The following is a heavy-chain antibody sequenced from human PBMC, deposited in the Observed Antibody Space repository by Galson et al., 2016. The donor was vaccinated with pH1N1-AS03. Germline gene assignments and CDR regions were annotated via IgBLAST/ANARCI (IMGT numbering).Heavy chain of an antibody. D-gene: IGHD1-26*01. CDR3: VKGGTNFDS. CDR2: IRQDGSDK. V-gene: IGHV3-7*01. CDR1: GFTFSSSW. Sequence: SLRLSCAASGFTFSSSWMSWVRQAPGKGLEWVANIRQDGSDKYYVDSVRGRSTISRDNAKNSLYLHMNSLRAEDTAVYYCVKGGTNFDSWGQGTLVTVSS. J-gene: IGHJ4*02.